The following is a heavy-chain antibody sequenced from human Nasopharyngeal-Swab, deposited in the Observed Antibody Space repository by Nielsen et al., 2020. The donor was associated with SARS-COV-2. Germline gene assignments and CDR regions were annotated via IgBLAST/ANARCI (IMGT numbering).Heavy chain of an antibody. CDR3: ARLEWEPQY. V-gene: IGHV1-2*06. CDR2: INPNSGGT. Sequence: RQARGQGLEGMGRINPNSGGTNYAQKFQGRVTMTRDTSISTAYMELSRLRSDDTAVYYCARLEWEPQYWGQGTLVTVSS. D-gene: IGHD1-26*01. J-gene: IGHJ4*02.